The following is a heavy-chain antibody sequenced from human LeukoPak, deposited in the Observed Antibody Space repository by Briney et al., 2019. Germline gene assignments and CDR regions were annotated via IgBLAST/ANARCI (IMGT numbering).Heavy chain of an antibody. D-gene: IGHD3-3*01. J-gene: IGHJ4*02. CDR2: ISYDGSNK. CDR3: AKEGSIFGVVIRPYYFDY. CDR1: GFTFSSYA. V-gene: IGHV3-30*04. Sequence: GGSLRLSCAASGFTFSSYAMHWVRQAPGKGLEWVAVISYDGSNKYYADSVKGRFTISRDNSKNTLYLQMNSLRAEDTAVYYCAKEGSIFGVVIRPYYFDYWGQGTLVTVSS.